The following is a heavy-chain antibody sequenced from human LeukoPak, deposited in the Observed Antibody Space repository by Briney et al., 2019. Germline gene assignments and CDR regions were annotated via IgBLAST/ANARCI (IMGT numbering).Heavy chain of an antibody. Sequence: SETLSLTCAVYGGSFSGYYWSWIRQPPGKGPEWIGEINHSGSTNYNPSLKSRVTISVDTSKNQFSLKLSSVTAADTAVYYCARGQYNWSDPWGQGTLVTVSS. V-gene: IGHV4-34*01. CDR2: INHSGST. CDR3: ARGQYNWSDP. CDR1: GGSFSGYY. J-gene: IGHJ5*02.